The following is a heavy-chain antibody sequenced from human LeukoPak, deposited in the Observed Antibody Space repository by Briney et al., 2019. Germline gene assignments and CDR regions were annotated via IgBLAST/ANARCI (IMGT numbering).Heavy chain of an antibody. Sequence: GGSLRLSCAAFGFTVSVNYMSWVRQAPGKGLECVSVIYSGGNTYYADSVKGRFTISRDNSKNTLYLQMNSLRAEDTAVYYCARKTDSGGQGDYWGPGTLVTVSS. D-gene: IGHD3-22*01. V-gene: IGHV3-66*01. CDR3: ARKTDSGGQGDY. J-gene: IGHJ4*02. CDR2: IYSGGNT. CDR1: GFTVSVNY.